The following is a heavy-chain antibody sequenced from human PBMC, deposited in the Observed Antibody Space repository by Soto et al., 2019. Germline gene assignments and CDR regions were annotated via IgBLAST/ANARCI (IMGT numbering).Heavy chain of an antibody. V-gene: IGHV1-69*01. Sequence: QVQLVQSGAEVKKPGSSVKVSCKASAVTFSSSAFSWVRQAPGQGLEWMGGIIPFFHAANYAQRFQGRVTITADESTSTVYMELSSLRSEDTALYCCARDLISNYHCYGMDVWGQGTTVTVSS. CDR2: IIPFFHAA. CDR1: AVTFSSSA. CDR3: ARDLISNYHCYGMDV. J-gene: IGHJ6*02.